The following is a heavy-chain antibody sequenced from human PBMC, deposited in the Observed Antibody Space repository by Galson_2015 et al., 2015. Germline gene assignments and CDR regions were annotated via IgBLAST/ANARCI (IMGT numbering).Heavy chain of an antibody. CDR2: ISGSGGST. J-gene: IGHJ4*02. D-gene: IGHD2-2*01. V-gene: IGHV3-23*01. Sequence: SLRLSCAASGFTFSSYAMSWVRQAPGKGLEWVSAISGSGGSTYYADSVKGRFTISRDNSKNTLYLQMNSLRAEDTAVYYCAEDGPRINIVVVPAADFDYWGQGTLVTVSS. CDR1: GFTFSSYA. CDR3: AEDGPRINIVVVPAADFDY.